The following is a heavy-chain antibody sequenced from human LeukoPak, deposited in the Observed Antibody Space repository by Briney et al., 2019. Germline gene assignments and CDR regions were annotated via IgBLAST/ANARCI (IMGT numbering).Heavy chain of an antibody. CDR3: ASGRQNYYYYGMDV. J-gene: IGHJ6*02. CDR1: GGSFSGYY. V-gene: IGHV4-34*01. Sequence: PSETLSLTCAVYGGSFSGYYWSWIRQPPGKGLEWIGEINHSGSTNYNPSLKSRVTISVDTSKNQFSLKLSSVTAADTAVYYCASGRQNYYYYGMDVWGQGTTVTVSS. CDR2: INHSGST.